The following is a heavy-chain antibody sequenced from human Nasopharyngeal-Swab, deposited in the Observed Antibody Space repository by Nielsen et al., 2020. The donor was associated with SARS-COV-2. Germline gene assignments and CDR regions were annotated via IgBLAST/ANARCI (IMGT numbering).Heavy chain of an antibody. CDR3: TREGKDYYDSSGYSHFDY. CDR2: IKQDGSEK. J-gene: IGHJ4*02. CDR1: GFTFSSYW. D-gene: IGHD3-22*01. Sequence: GGSLRLSCAASGFTFSSYWMSWVRQAPGKGLEWVANIKQDGSEKYYVDSVKGRFTISRDNAKNSLYLQMNSLRAEDTAVYYCTREGKDYYDSSGYSHFDYWGQGTLVTVSS. V-gene: IGHV3-7*03.